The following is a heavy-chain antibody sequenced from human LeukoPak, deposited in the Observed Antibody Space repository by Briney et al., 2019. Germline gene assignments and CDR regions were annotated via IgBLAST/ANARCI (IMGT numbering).Heavy chain of an antibody. Sequence: GGSLRLSCAASGFTFSSYSMNWVRQAPGKGLEWVSYISSSSSTIYYADSVKGRFTISRDNAKNSLYLQMNSLRAEDTAVYYCARDKGVRAAGRPGYWGQGTLVTVSS. CDR3: ARDKGVRAAGRPGY. V-gene: IGHV3-48*01. CDR1: GFTFSSYS. D-gene: IGHD6-13*01. J-gene: IGHJ4*02. CDR2: ISSSSSTI.